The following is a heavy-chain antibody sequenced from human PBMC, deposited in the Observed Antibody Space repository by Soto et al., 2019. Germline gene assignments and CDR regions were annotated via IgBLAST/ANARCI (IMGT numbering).Heavy chain of an antibody. CDR1: GFSFSSYS. J-gene: IGHJ4*02. CDR2: ISSSSSTL. D-gene: IGHD2-15*01. Sequence: EVHLVESGGGLVQPGGSLRLSCAASGFSFSSYSMNWVRQAPGKGLEWVSSISSSSSTLYYADSVKGRFTISRDNPKNSVYLQMNSLRAEDTAVYYCARDREYCSGGRCYETGSDYWGQGTLVTVSS. V-gene: IGHV3-48*01. CDR3: ARDREYCSGGRCYETGSDY.